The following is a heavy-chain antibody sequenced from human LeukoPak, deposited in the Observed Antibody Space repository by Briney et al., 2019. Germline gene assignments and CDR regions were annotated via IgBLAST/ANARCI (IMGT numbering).Heavy chain of an antibody. CDR1: GGTFSSYA. Sequence: SVKVSCKASGGTFSSYAISWVRQAPGQGLEWMGGIIPIFGTANYAQKFQGRVTITADESTSTAYMELSSLRSEDTAVYYCARHADCSGGSCYFPHLVYWGQGTLVTVSS. J-gene: IGHJ4*02. V-gene: IGHV1-69*13. D-gene: IGHD2-15*01. CDR2: IIPIFGTA. CDR3: ARHADCSGGSCYFPHLVY.